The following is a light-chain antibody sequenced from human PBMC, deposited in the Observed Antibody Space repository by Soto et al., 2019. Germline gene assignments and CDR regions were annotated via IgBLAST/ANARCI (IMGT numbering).Light chain of an antibody. J-gene: IGKJ1*01. CDR3: QQRFYWPPT. V-gene: IGKV3-11*01. CDR1: QSVSNY. Sequence: EIVLTQSPATLSLSPGERATLYCRASQSVSNYLAWYQQKPGQSPRLLIYDASTRATGIPARFTGTGSGTDFTLTISSLEPEDCAVYHCQQRFYWPPTFGQGTNVEIK. CDR2: DAS.